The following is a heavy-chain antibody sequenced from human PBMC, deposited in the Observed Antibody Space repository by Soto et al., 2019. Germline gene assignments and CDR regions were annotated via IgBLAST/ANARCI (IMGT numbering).Heavy chain of an antibody. CDR3: ARRSSSSLGSLFDP. V-gene: IGHV4-39*01. J-gene: IGHJ5*02. Sequence: PSESLSRTCTVSGGSISSSTYYWDWSRRPPGKVLSCMGAMYYTGNKNYNASLESRVSMSVYRANYQFSLKLSSVTPTDTAVYYCARRSSSSLGSLFDPWGRG. D-gene: IGHD6-6*01. CDR1: GGSISSSTYY. CDR2: MYYTGNK.